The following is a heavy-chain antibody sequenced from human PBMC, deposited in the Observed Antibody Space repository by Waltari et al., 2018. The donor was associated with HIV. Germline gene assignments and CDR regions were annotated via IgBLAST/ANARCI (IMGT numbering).Heavy chain of an antibody. V-gene: IGHV4-4*07. Sequence: QVQLQQSGPRLMKPSETLPLTCIVSGRSINSYYCNWIRQPAGKALEWIGRIYTSGSTKYNPSLKSRVSMSIATSKNQFSLNLTSVTAADTAVYYCARGTYYFDTSSGYPPLDLWGRGTLVTVSS. D-gene: IGHD3-22*01. CDR3: ARGTYYFDTSSGYPPLDL. CDR2: IYTSGST. CDR1: GRSINSYY. J-gene: IGHJ2*01.